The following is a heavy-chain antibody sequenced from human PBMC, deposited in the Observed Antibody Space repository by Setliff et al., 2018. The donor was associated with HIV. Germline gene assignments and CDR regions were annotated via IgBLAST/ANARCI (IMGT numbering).Heavy chain of an antibody. J-gene: IGHJ3*02. CDR3: ARGPGCGGDCRAFAMDSFDM. CDR2: IKQDGSER. D-gene: IGHD2-21*02. V-gene: IGHV3-7*03. CDR1: GAPIDDASYY. Sequence: GGSLSLTCSVSGAPIDDASYYWAWIRQPPGKGLEWVANIKQDGSERYYLDSVKGRFSISRDNAKNSVYLQMNSLRAEDTAVYYCARGPGCGGDCRAFAMDSFDMWGQGTKVTVSS.